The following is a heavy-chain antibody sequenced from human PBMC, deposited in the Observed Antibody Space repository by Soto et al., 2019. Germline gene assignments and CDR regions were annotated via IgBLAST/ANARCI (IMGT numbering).Heavy chain of an antibody. CDR1: GGSISSSSYY. V-gene: IGHV4-39*01. Sequence: SETLSLTCTVSGGSISSSSYYWGWIRQPPGKGLEWIGSIYYSGSTYYNPSLKSRVTISVATSKNQFSLKLSSVTAADTAVYYCARYEYGNSLYGVDVWGQGTRVTVSS. CDR3: ARYEYGNSLYGVDV. CDR2: IYYSGST. J-gene: IGHJ6*02. D-gene: IGHD1-7*01.